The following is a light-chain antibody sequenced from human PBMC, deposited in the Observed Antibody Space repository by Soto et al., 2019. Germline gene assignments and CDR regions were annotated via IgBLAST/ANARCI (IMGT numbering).Light chain of an antibody. V-gene: IGKV3D-20*02. J-gene: IGKJ5*01. CDR2: GAS. CDR1: QSVSSSY. CDR3: QQRSNWPPIT. Sequence: EIFLTQARVTRCLSPLETATLSCRGIQSVSSSYLAWYQQKPGQAPRLLIYGASSRATGIPDRFSGSGSGTDFTLTISSLEPEDFAVYYCQQRSNWPPITFGQGTRLEIK.